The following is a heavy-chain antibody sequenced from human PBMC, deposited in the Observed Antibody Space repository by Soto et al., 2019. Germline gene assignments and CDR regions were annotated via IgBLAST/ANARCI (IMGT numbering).Heavy chain of an antibody. CDR2: IDPIDSYT. J-gene: IGHJ4*02. V-gene: IGHV5-10-1*01. CDR1: GYSFTSYW. CDR3: ARHERIFGDLYYFDY. D-gene: IGHD3-3*01. Sequence: ELLTMSFTGSGYSFTSYWLSLVRQMPGKGLEWMGSIDPIDSYTNYSPSFQGHVTISAHKSISTAYLQWSSLKASDTAMYYCARHERIFGDLYYFDYWGQGTLVTVPQ.